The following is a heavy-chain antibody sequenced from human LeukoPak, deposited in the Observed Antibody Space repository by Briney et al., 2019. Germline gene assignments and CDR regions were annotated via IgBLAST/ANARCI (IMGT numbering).Heavy chain of an antibody. V-gene: IGHV4-59*01. D-gene: IGHD1-26*01. CDR3: ARALSGSYSQLDY. CDR2: IYYSEST. Sequence: SETLSLTCTVPGGSISSNYWSWIRQPPGKGLEWIGYIYYSESTNYNPSLKSRVAISVDTSKNQFSLKLRSVTAADTAVYYCARALSGSYSQLDYWGQGTLVTVSS. CDR1: GGSISSNY. J-gene: IGHJ4*02.